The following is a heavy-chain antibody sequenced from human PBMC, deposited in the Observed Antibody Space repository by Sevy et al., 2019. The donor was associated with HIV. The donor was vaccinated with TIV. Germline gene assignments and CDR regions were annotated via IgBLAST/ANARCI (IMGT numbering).Heavy chain of an antibody. Sequence: GGSLRLSCEASGFTFNSYGMHWVRQAPGKGLEWVAVISYDGSEKYYADSVKGRFTISREKSKNMVYVQMNSVRAEDTALYYCARMFRSYGMDVWGQGTTVTVSS. D-gene: IGHD3-10*01. CDR1: GFTFNSYG. J-gene: IGHJ6*02. CDR2: ISYDGSEK. V-gene: IGHV3-30*03. CDR3: ARMFRSYGMDV.